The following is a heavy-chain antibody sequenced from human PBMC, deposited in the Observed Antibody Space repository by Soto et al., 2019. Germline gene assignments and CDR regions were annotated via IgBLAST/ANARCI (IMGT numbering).Heavy chain of an antibody. J-gene: IGHJ6*02. Sequence: PGESLKISCQGSGYSFTSYWIGWVRQMPGKGLEWMGIIYPGDSDTRYSPSFQGQVTISADKSISTAYLQWSSLKASDTAMYYCARRRDYYYYGMDVWGQGTTVTVSS. CDR3: ARRRDYYYYGMDV. V-gene: IGHV5-51*01. CDR1: GYSFTSYW. CDR2: IYPGDSDT.